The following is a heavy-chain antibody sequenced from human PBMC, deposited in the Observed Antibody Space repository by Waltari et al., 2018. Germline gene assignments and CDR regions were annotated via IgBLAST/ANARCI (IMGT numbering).Heavy chain of an antibody. CDR3: AKGAYRSSLFDY. CDR1: GFTVRNNY. D-gene: IGHD6-13*01. J-gene: IGHJ4*02. CDR2: LYAGGST. Sequence: EVQLVESGGGLVQPGGSLRLSCVASGFTVRNNYISWVRQAPGKGLECVSVLYAGGSTYYANAVKDRFTISRDNSKNTLYLQMNSLRADDTAVYYCAKGAYRSSLFDYWGQGTLVTVSS. V-gene: IGHV3-66*01.